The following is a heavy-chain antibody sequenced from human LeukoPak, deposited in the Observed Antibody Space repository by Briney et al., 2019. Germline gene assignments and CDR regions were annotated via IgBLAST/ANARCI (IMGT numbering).Heavy chain of an antibody. V-gene: IGHV3-48*03. D-gene: IGHD2-15*01. CDR1: GIPFTNF. CDR3: ARYPSWPPRSYFDY. Sequence: GGSLRLSCAASGIPFTNFWVRQAPGKGLEWVSYLSSSGSTNYYADSVKGRFTVSRDNSKNTLYLQLNSLRAEDTAIYYCARYPSWPPRSYFDYWGQGVLVTVSS. CDR2: LSSSGSTN. J-gene: IGHJ4*02.